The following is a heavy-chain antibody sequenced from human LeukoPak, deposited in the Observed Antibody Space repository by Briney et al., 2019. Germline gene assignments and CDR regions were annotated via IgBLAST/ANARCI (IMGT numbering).Heavy chain of an antibody. J-gene: IGHJ3*02. D-gene: IGHD2-21*02. Sequence: PGGSLRLSCAASGFXFSSYSIYWVRQAPGKGLEWVSYISSGSSTIYYADSVKGRFTISRDNAKNSLCLQMNSLRDEDTAVYYCARENIVVVTAIRDAFDIWGQGTLVTVSS. CDR1: GFXFSSYS. V-gene: IGHV3-48*02. CDR2: ISSGSSTI. CDR3: ARENIVVVTAIRDAFDI.